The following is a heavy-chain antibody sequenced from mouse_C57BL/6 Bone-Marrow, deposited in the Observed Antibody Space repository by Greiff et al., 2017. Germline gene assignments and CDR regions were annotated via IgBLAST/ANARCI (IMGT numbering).Heavy chain of an antibody. Sequence: EVQLQQSGPELVKPGASVKISCKASGYSFTDYNMNWVKQSNGKSLEWIGVINPNYGTTSYNQKFKGKATLTVDQSSSTAYMQRNSLTSDASAVYYCAMCYDDDYAMNYWGQGTSVTVSS. CDR1: GYSFTDYN. J-gene: IGHJ4*01. D-gene: IGHD2-4*01. V-gene: IGHV1-39*01. CDR2: INPNYGTT. CDR3: AMCYDDDYAMNY.